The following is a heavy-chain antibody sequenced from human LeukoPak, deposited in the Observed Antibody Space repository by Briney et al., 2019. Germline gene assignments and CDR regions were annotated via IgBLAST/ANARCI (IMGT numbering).Heavy chain of an antibody. CDR2: MSYDGSNR. V-gene: IGHV3-30*04. J-gene: IGHJ1*01. CDR1: GFTFSTYA. CDR3: ARAYRYSWLTVEY. Sequence: GGSVRHSCAASGFTFSTYAMHWVRQTPGKGLEWVAVMSYDGSNRYFADSVKGRFIISRDNSKNTLYLQMNTLRAEDTAVYSCARAYRYSWLTVEYWGQGTLVTVSS. D-gene: IGHD5-18*01.